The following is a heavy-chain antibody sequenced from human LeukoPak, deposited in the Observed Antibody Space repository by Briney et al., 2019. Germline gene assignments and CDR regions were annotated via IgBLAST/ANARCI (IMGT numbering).Heavy chain of an antibody. V-gene: IGHV4-39*07. CDR3: ARDHPDYGDYLTTAGYFDL. J-gene: IGHJ2*01. CDR2: IYYSGST. Sequence: SETLSLTCTVSGGSISSSSYYWGWIRQPPGKGLEWIGSIYYSGSTYYNPSLKSRVTISVDTSKNQFSLKLSSVTAADTAVYYCARDHPDYGDYLTTAGYFDLWGRGTLVTVSS. CDR1: GGSISSSSYY. D-gene: IGHD4-17*01.